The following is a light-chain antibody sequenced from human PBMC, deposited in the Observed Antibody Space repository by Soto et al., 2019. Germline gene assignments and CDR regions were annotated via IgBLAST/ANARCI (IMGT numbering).Light chain of an antibody. V-gene: IGLV2-14*01. J-gene: IGLJ2*01. CDR2: EVS. CDR1: SSDVGAYNY. CDR3: SSYTTSSTVI. Sequence: QSALTQPASVSGSPGQSITISCTGTSSDVGAYNYVSWHQQHPGKAPTLMIYEVSYRPSGVSNRFSGSKSGNTASLTISGLQAEDEADYYCSSYTTSSTVIFGGGTKVTVL.